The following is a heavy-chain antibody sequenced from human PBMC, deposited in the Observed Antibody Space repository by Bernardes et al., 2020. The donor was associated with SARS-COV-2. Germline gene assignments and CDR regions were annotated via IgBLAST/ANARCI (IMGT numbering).Heavy chain of an antibody. Sequence: SGTLLLTCTVSGGSISDYYWTWIRLAPGRGLEWIGYIYTSGSTNYNHSLKRRVTMSVDTSKNQFSLKLSSVTAADSAVYYCAREQWLVRYFDYWGQGNLVTVSS. CDR1: GGSISDYY. D-gene: IGHD6-19*01. V-gene: IGHV4-59*01. J-gene: IGHJ4*02. CDR2: IYTSGST. CDR3: AREQWLVRYFDY.